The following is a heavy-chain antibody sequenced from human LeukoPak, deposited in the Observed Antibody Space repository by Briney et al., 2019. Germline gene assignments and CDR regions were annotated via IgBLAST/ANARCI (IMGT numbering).Heavy chain of an antibody. CDR1: GVTVSNNY. D-gene: IGHD2-15*01. CDR3: ARTVFGAAEDYFDY. Sequence: GGSLRLSCAASGVTVSNNYMSWVRQAPGKGLEWVSIIYSDDRTYCADSVKARFTISRDNSKNTLYLQMNSLRAEDTAVYYCARTVFGAAEDYFDYWGQGTLVTVSS. V-gene: IGHV3-66*01. CDR2: IYSDDRT. J-gene: IGHJ4*02.